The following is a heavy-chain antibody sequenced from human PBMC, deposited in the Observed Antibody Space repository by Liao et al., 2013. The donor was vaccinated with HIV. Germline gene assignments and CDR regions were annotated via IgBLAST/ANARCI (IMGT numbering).Heavy chain of an antibody. J-gene: IGHJ4*02. V-gene: IGHV4-61*02. CDR3: ARGGARSGGVI. Sequence: QVQLQESGPGLVKPSQTLSLTCTVSGDSFTSSSYYWSWIRQTAGKGLEWIGRIYTSGSTNYSPSLKRRITISVDTSKNQFSLKLSSVTAADTAVYYCARGGARSGGVIWGQGTLVTVSS. D-gene: IGHD3-10*01. CDR1: GDSFTSSSYY. CDR2: IYTSGST.